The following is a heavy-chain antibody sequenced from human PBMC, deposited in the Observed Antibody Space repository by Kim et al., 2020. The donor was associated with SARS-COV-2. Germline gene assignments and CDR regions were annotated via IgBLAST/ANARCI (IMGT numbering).Heavy chain of an antibody. D-gene: IGHD3-9*01. J-gene: IGHJ6*03. V-gene: IGHV1-18*01. CDR2: ISTNNGDT. Sequence: ASVKVSCKASGYIFSTYGVSWVRQAPGQGLEWLGWISTNNGDTHYAQRIQDRVTLTTDTSTNTAYMELRSLRSDDTAVYYCARDRYFRSDYYMDVWGQGTPVTVSS. CDR3: ARDRYFRSDYYMDV. CDR1: GYIFSTYG.